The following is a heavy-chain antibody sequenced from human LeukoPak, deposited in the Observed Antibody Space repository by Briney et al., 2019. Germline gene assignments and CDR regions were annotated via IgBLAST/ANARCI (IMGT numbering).Heavy chain of an antibody. CDR3: ARDHCSSTSCYTGAYYYYGMDV. CDR2: INHSGST. Sequence: SETLSLTCAVYGGSFSGYYWSWIRQPPGKGLEWIGEINHSGSTNYNPSLKSRVTISVDTSKNQFSLKLSSVTAADTAVYYCARDHCSSTSCYTGAYYYYGMDVWGQGTTVTVSS. J-gene: IGHJ6*02. V-gene: IGHV4-34*01. CDR1: GGSFSGYY. D-gene: IGHD2-2*02.